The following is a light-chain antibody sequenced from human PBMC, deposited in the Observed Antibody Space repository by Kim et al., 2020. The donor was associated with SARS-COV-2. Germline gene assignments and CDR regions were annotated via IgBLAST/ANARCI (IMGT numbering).Light chain of an antibody. CDR2: DNN. CDR3: GTWDSSLSAVL. Sequence: GQKVTTSCSGIRSNIGNNYVSWYQQLPGTAPKLLIYDNNKRPSGIPDRFSGSKSGTSATLGIAGLQTGDEADYYCGTWDSSLSAVLFGGGTQLTVL. V-gene: IGLV1-51*01. J-gene: IGLJ2*01. CDR1: RSNIGNNY.